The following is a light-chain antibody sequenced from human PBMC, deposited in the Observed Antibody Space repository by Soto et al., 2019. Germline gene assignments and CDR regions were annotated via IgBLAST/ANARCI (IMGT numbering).Light chain of an antibody. CDR2: DAS. V-gene: IGKV3-11*01. CDR1: QSVSSY. J-gene: IGKJ1*01. Sequence: EIVLTQSPGTLSLSPGERATLSCRASQSVSSYLAWYQHKPGQATRLLIYDASNRATGIPARFSGSGSGTDFTLAISSLEPEDFAVYYCQQRSNWPPTWTFGQGTKVEI. CDR3: QQRSNWPPTWT.